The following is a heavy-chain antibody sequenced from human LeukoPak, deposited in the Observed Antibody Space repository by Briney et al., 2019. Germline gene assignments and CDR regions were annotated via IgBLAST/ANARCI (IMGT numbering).Heavy chain of an antibody. V-gene: IGHV3-21*01. Sequence: GGSLRLSCAASGFTFSSYSMNWVRQAPGKGLEWVSSISSSSYIYYADSVKGRFTISRDNAKNSLYLQMNSLRAEDTAVYYCAREGLVGARSYYMDVWGKGTTVTVSS. CDR1: GFTFSSYS. CDR3: AREGLVGARSYYMDV. D-gene: IGHD1-26*01. J-gene: IGHJ6*03. CDR2: ISSSSYI.